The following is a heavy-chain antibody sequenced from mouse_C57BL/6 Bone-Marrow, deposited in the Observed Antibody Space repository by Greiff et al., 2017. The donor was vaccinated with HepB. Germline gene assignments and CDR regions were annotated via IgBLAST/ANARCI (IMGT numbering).Heavy chain of an antibody. Sequence: LVESGAELARPGASVKLSCKASGYTFTSYGISWVKQRTGQGLEWIGEIYPRSGNTYYNEKFKGKATLTADKSSSTAYMELRSLTSEDSAVYFCARPPYYYGSREAWFAYWGQGTLVTVSA. CDR3: ARPPYYYGSREAWFAY. D-gene: IGHD1-1*01. V-gene: IGHV1-81*01. CDR2: IYPRSGNT. J-gene: IGHJ3*01. CDR1: GYTFTSYG.